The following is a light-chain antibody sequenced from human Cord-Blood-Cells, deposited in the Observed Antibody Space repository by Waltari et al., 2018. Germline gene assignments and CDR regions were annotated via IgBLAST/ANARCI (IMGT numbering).Light chain of an antibody. CDR2: DVS. Sequence: QPALTQPASVSGSPGQSITISCTGTSSDVGGYNNVSWYQQHPGKAPKLMIYDVSNRPSGVSNRFSGSKSGNTASLTISVLQAEDEADDYCSSYTSSSTVVFGGGTKLTVL. J-gene: IGLJ2*01. CDR3: SSYTSSSTVV. V-gene: IGLV2-14*01. CDR1: SSDVGGYNN.